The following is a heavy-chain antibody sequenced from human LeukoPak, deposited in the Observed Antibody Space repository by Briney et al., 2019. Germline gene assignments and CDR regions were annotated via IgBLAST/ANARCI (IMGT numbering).Heavy chain of an antibody. CDR3: VRDHDWAFDY. J-gene: IGHJ4*02. V-gene: IGHV3-11*04. CDR2: ISSSGSTI. CDR1: GFTFSDND. D-gene: IGHD3-9*01. Sequence: GGSLRLSCAASGFTFSDNDMSWIRQAPGKGLEWVSYISSSGSTIYYADSVKGRFTISRDNARNSLYLQMSSLGPEDTAVYYCVRDHDWAFDYWGQGTLVTVSS.